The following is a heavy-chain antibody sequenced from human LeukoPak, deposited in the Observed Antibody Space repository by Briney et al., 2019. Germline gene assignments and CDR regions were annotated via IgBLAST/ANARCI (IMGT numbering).Heavy chain of an antibody. Sequence: GGSLRLSCVASGFTFSSYSMNWVRQAPGKGLEWVSSISSSSSYIYYADSVKGRFTISRDNAKNSLYLQMNSLRAEDTAVYYCAREEITMVRGVMYYNMDVWGKGTTVTVSS. CDR3: AREEITMVRGVMYYNMDV. J-gene: IGHJ6*03. CDR1: GFTFSSYS. V-gene: IGHV3-21*01. CDR2: ISSSSSYI. D-gene: IGHD3-10*01.